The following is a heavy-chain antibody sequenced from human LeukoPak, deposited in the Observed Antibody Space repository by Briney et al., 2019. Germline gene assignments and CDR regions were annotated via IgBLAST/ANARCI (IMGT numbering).Heavy chain of an antibody. V-gene: IGHV4-30-2*01. CDR2: IYPRGSA. CDR3: ASRTINGDCFDY. Sequence: SETLSLTCAVSGGSINSGGYSWSWIRQPPGKGLEWIGYIYPRGSAYYNPSLKSRVTISVDMSENHFSLQLTSVTAADTAVYYCASRTINGDCFDYWGQGSLVTVSS. CDR1: GGSINSGGYS. J-gene: IGHJ4*02. D-gene: IGHD4-17*01.